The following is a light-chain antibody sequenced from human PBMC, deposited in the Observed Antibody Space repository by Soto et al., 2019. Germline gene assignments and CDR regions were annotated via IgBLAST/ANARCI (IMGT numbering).Light chain of an antibody. J-gene: IGLJ1*01. Sequence: QSDLTQPPSASETPGQTVSISCSGSNSNIASNTVNWYQHLPGTAPKLLIYYNNQRPSGVPDRFSGSKSGTSASLAISGLQSEDESDYYCAAWDDTLKRYVFGTGTKVTVL. V-gene: IGLV1-44*01. CDR3: AAWDDTLKRYV. CDR2: YNN. CDR1: NSNIASNT.